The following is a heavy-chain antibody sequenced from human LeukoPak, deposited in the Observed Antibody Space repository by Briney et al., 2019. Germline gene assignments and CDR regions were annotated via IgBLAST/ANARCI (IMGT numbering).Heavy chain of an antibody. V-gene: IGHV4-59*01. CDR1: GGSISSYY. D-gene: IGHD1-14*01. Sequence: SETLSLTCTVSGGSISSYYWAWIRQPPGEGLEWIGYIYYSGTPTSYNPSLKSRVTISIDTSRNQFSLKLSSVTAADTAVYYWARDSRGGGPEFDHWGQGTLVTVSS. J-gene: IGHJ4*02. CDR3: ARDSRGGGPEFDH. CDR2: IYYSGTPT.